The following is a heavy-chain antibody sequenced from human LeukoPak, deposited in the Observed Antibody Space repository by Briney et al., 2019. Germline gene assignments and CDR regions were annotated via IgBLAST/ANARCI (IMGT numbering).Heavy chain of an antibody. J-gene: IGHJ4*02. V-gene: IGHV4-59*01. Sequence: SETLSLTCTVSDDSISDYYRGWIRQPPGKGLEWIGYFHNSGTSTYNPSLKSRVTISVDTSKNQLSLRLTSVTTADTAVYYCARAANYNYGSDYFDYWGQGTLVTVSS. CDR3: ARAANYNYGSDYFDY. D-gene: IGHD3-10*01. CDR1: DDSISDYY. CDR2: FHNSGTS.